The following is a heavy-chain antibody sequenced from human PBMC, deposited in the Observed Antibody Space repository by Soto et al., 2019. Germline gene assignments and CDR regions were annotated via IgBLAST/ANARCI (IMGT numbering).Heavy chain of an antibody. D-gene: IGHD5-12*01. CDR2: ISGSGDST. Sequence: PGGSLRLSCAASGFTFSTYAMIWVRQAPGKGLEWVSAISGSGDSTYYADSVKGRFTISRDNSKNTLYLQMSSLRAEDTAIYYCAKDSFINLRGYDSYCGQGTLVTSPQ. CDR1: GFTFSTYA. CDR3: AKDSFINLRGYDSY. J-gene: IGHJ4*02. V-gene: IGHV3-23*01.